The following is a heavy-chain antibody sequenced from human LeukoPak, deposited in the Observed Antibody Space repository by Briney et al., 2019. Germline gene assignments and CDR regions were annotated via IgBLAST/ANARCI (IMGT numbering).Heavy chain of an antibody. V-gene: IGHV1-24*01. J-gene: IGHJ4*02. CDR2: FDPEDGET. Sequence: ASVNVSCKVSGYTLTELSMHWVRQAPGKGLEWMGRFDPEDGETIYAQKFQGRVTMTADTSTDTVYMGLSSLRSEDTAVYYCATEGKMVRGVYTDYWGQGTLVTVSS. CDR1: GYTLTELS. CDR3: ATEGKMVRGVYTDY. D-gene: IGHD3-10*01.